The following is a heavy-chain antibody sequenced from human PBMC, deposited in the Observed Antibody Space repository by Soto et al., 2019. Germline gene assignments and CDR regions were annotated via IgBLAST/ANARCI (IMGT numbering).Heavy chain of an antibody. CDR1: GGSISSGDYY. CDR2: IYYSGST. CDR3: ARGGRESRIVVAPADMDY. D-gene: IGHD2-2*01. Sequence: PSETLSLTCTVSGGSISSGDYYWSWIRQPPGKGLEWIGYIYYSGSTYYNPSLKSRVTISVDTSKNQFSLKLSSVTAADTAVYYCARGGRESRIVVAPADMDYWGQGTLVTVSS. V-gene: IGHV4-30-4*02. J-gene: IGHJ4*02.